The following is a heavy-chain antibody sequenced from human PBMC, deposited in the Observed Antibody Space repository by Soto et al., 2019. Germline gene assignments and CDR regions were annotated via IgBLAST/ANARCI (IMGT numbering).Heavy chain of an antibody. J-gene: IGHJ4*02. Sequence: SETLSLTCAVYGGSFSGYYWSWIRQPPGKGLEWIGEINHSGSTNYNPSLKSRVTISVDTSKNQFSLKLSSVTAADTAVYYCARAVRYCSSTSCVFDYWGQGTLVTVSS. CDR2: INHSGST. CDR3: ARAVRYCSSTSCVFDY. D-gene: IGHD2-2*01. V-gene: IGHV4-34*01. CDR1: GGSFSGYY.